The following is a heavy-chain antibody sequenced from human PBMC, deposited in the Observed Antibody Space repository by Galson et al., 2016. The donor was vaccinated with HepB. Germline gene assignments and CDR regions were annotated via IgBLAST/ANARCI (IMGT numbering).Heavy chain of an antibody. V-gene: IGHV3-74*01. D-gene: IGHD6-19*01. CDR3: ARGRYSSGYYFEY. Sequence: SLRLSCAASGFAFSSHWMHWVRQDLGKGLVWVSRINSDGTISNYADSVKGRFTISRDNAKNTLYLQMNSLRAEDTAVYYCARGRYSSGYYFEYWGQGTLVTVSS. J-gene: IGHJ4*02. CDR2: INSDGTIS. CDR1: GFAFSSHW.